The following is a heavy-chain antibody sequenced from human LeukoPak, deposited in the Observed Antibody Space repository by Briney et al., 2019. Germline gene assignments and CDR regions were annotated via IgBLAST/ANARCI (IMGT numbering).Heavy chain of an antibody. V-gene: IGHV4-59*01. CDR3: AKGSYSFDY. D-gene: IGHD1-26*01. CDR2: VYYSGSP. Sequence: SETLSLTCTVSCTYYYWSWIRQSPGKGLEWIGCVYYSGSPDYNPSLKSRVTISVDASNNKLSLKLTSVTAADTAVYYCAKGSYSFDYWGQGTQVTVSS. CDR1: CTYYY. J-gene: IGHJ4*02.